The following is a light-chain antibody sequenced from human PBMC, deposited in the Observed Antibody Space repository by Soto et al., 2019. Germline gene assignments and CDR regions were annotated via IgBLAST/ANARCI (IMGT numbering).Light chain of an antibody. J-gene: IGKJ1*01. CDR2: AAS. V-gene: IGKV1-39*01. Sequence: DIQMTQSPSSLSASVGDSVTITCRASQSISSYLNWYQQKPGKAPKLLIYAASSLQSGVPSRFSGSRSGTDFTLTISSLQREDFATYYCQQSYSTPWTFGQGTKVEIK. CDR3: QQSYSTPWT. CDR1: QSISSY.